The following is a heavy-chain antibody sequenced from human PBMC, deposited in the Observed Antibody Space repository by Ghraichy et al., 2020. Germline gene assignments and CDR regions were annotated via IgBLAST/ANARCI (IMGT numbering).Heavy chain of an antibody. V-gene: IGHV1-8*01. CDR3: ARGRSVFLGSSSAFDI. CDR2: MNPNSGNT. D-gene: IGHD6-6*01. CDR1: GYTFTSYD. Sequence: ASVKVSCKASGYTFTSYDINWVRQATGQGLEWMGWMNPNSGNTGYAQKFQGRVTMTRNTSISTAYMELSSLRSEDTAVYYCARGRSVFLGSSSAFDIWGQGTMVTVSS. J-gene: IGHJ3*02.